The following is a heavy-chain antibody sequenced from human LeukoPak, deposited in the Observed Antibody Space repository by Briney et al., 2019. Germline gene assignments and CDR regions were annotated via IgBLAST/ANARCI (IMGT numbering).Heavy chain of an antibody. CDR1: GFTFDDYG. CDR2: ISDGGGIT. Sequence: PGGSLRLSCAASGFTFDDYGMSWVRQAPGKGLEWVSTISDGGGITYYADSVKGRYTISRENSKNTLFLQMNSLRAEDTAVYYCAKSRGSGSSMARGVNFDYWGQGTLVTVSS. D-gene: IGHD3-10*01. CDR3: AKSRGSGSSMARGVNFDY. V-gene: IGHV3-23*01. J-gene: IGHJ4*02.